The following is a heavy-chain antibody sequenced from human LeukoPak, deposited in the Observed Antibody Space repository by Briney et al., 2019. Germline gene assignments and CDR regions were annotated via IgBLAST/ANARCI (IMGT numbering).Heavy chain of an antibody. V-gene: IGHV3-21*01. CDR1: GFTFSRYS. J-gene: IGHJ4*02. CDR3: ARDGITMVRGVTSHFDY. Sequence: GGSLRLSCAASGFTFSRYSMNWVRQAPGKGLEWVSSISSSSSYIYYADSVKGRFTISRDNAKNSLYLQMNSLRAEDTAVYYCARDGITMVRGVTSHFDYWGQGTLVTVSS. CDR2: ISSSSSYI. D-gene: IGHD3-10*01.